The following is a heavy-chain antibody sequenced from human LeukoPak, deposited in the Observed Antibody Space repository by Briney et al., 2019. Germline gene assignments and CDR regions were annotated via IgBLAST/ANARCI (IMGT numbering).Heavy chain of an antibody. CDR2: INGGGGGT. V-gene: IGHV3-23*01. CDR3: VALLRGIGY. J-gene: IGHJ4*02. Sequence: GGSLRLSCAASGFTFSRYAMTWVRQAPGKGLEWVSTINGGGGGTYYADSVKGRFTISRDNSKNTLYLQMNSLRTDDTAVYYCVALLRGIGYWGQGTLVTVSS. CDR1: GFTFSRYA. D-gene: IGHD3-10*01.